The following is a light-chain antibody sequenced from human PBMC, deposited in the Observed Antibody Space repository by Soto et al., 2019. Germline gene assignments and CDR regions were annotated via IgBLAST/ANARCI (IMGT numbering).Light chain of an antibody. Sequence: VLTQSPDTVSLSPGETATLSCRASQSVDRYVAWYQQKLGQAPRLPIYDAYTRATGVGDRFTGSGSATDFSLTITSLEPEDFAVYYWQQRGKWTSTFGPGTKVEMK. CDR2: DAY. CDR1: QSVDRY. CDR3: QQRGKWTST. J-gene: IGKJ2*02. V-gene: IGKV3-11*01.